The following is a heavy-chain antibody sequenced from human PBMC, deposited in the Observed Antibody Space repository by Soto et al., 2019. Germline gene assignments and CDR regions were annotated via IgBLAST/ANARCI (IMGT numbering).Heavy chain of an antibody. CDR2: IYYSGST. Sequence: QVQLQESGPGLVKPSQTLSLTCTVSGGSISSGGYYWSWIRQHPGKGLEWIGYIYYSGSTYYNPSLKSRVNISVATSKTQFSLKLSSVTAADTAVCDGAGSYDSSGCYAALGGWGQGTLVTVSS. CDR3: AGSYDSSGCYAALGG. D-gene: IGHD3-22*01. J-gene: IGHJ4*02. CDR1: GGSISSGGYY. V-gene: IGHV4-31*03.